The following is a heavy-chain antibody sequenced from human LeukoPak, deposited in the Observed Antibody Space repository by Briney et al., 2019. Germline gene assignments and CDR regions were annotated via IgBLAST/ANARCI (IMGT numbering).Heavy chain of an antibody. Sequence: SETLSLTCTVSGGSISSHYWSWIRQPPGKGLEWIGYIYYSGSTNYNPSLKSRVTISVDTSKNQFSLKLSSVTAADTAVYYCARDLGPIAARRYYYYMDVWGKGTTVTVSS. CDR1: GGSISSHY. J-gene: IGHJ6*03. V-gene: IGHV4-59*11. D-gene: IGHD6-6*01. CDR2: IYYSGST. CDR3: ARDLGPIAARRYYYYMDV.